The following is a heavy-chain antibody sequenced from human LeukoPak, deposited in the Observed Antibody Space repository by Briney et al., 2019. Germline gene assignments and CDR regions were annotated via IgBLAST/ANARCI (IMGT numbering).Heavy chain of an antibody. CDR2: VSHDGIT. D-gene: IGHD3-3*01. Sequence: PSETLSLTCTVSGGSLNSALYYWAWIRQTPEHQLEWIGSVSHDGITKYSPSLGGRVSLSADTSKNAFFMEVHSVTAADSAIYYCARHTIFCSFINCSPFDPWGQGTLVTVSS. J-gene: IGHJ5*02. CDR3: ARHTIFCSFINCSPFDP. V-gene: IGHV4-39*01. CDR1: GGSLNSALYY.